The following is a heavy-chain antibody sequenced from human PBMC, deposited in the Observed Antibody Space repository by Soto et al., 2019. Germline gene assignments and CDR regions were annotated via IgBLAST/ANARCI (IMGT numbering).Heavy chain of an antibody. J-gene: IGHJ5*02. Sequence: PGGSLRLSCSASGFTFSNYAMSWVRQAPGKGLEWVSTISNSGDNTYYANSVKGRFTISRDNFKNTLYLQMNSLGADDTALYYCAKGANDGYNHWFDPWGQGTLVTVSS. CDR3: AKGANDGYNHWFDP. CDR2: ISNSGDNT. CDR1: GFTFSNYA. D-gene: IGHD5-12*01. V-gene: IGHV3-23*01.